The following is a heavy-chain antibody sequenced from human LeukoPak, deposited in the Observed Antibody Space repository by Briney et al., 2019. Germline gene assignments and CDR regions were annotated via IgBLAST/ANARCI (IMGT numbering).Heavy chain of an antibody. CDR2: ISAYNGNT. J-gene: IGHJ3*02. D-gene: IGHD3-22*01. CDR1: GYTFTSYG. CDR3: ASARYYYDSSGYGHAFDI. V-gene: IGHV1-18*01. Sequence: ASVKVSCKASGYTFTSYGISWVRQAPGQGLEWMGWISAYNGNTNYAQKLQGRVTMTTDTSTSTAYMELRSLRSDDTAVYYCASARYYYDSSGYGHAFDIWGQGTMVTVSS.